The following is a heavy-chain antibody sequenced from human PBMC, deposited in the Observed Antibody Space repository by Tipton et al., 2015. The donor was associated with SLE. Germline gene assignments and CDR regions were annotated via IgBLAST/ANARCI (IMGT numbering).Heavy chain of an antibody. V-gene: IGHV4-30-4*01. Sequence: TLSLTCTVSGGSISSGDYYWSWIRQPPGKGMEWIGYIYYSGSTYYNPSLKSRVTISVDTSKNQFSLKLSSVTAADTAVYYWARSAYYYDSSGYYYWGQGTVVTVST. CDR3: ARSAYYYDSSGYYY. CDR1: GGSISSGDYY. CDR2: IYYSGST. D-gene: IGHD3-22*01. J-gene: IGHJ4*02.